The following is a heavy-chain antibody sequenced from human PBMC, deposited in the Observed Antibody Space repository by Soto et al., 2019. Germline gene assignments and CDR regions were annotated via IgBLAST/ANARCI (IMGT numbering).Heavy chain of an antibody. CDR2: MNPNSGNT. CDR3: ARLKQDYAVA. D-gene: IGHD3-16*01. J-gene: IGHJ5*02. CDR1: GYTFTSYD. V-gene: IGHV1-8*01. Sequence: QVQLVQSGAEVKKPGASVKVSCKASGYTFTSYDINWVRLATGQGLEWMGWMNPNSGNTAYAQKFQGRVSMPXNTSISTAYMELSSLRSEDTAVYYCARLKQDYAVAWGQGTLVTVSS.